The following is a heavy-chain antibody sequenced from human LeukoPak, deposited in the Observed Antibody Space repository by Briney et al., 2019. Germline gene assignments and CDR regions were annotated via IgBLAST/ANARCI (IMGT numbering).Heavy chain of an antibody. CDR2: IYYSGST. CDR1: GGSISSYY. Sequence: SETLSLTCTVSGGSISSYYWSWIRQPPGKGLEWIGYIYYSGSTNYNPSLKSRVTISVDTSKNQFSLKLSSVTAADTAVYYCASYGGNRYFDYWGQGTLVTVSS. V-gene: IGHV4-59*01. J-gene: IGHJ4*02. D-gene: IGHD4-23*01. CDR3: ASYGGNRYFDY.